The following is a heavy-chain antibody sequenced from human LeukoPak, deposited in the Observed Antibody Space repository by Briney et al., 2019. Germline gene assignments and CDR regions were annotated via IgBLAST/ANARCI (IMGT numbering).Heavy chain of an antibody. CDR1: GGSISSSSYY. J-gene: IGHJ6*02. CDR3: ARHVPTSHYYYYGMDV. D-gene: IGHD3-10*02. Sequence: PSETLSLTCTVSGGSISSSSYYWGWIRQPPGTGLEWIGSIYYSGSTYYNPSLKSRVTISVDTSKNQFSLKLSSVTTADTAVYYCARHVPTSHYYYYGMDVWGQGTTVTVSS. V-gene: IGHV4-39*01. CDR2: IYYSGST.